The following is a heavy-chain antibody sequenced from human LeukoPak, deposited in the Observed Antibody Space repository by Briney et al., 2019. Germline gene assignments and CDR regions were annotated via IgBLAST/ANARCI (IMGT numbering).Heavy chain of an antibody. Sequence: PSESLSLTCTVSGYSISSGYFWGWIRQSPGGGLEWIGSIYHTGKTQYTPSLKSRVTISIDTSRNQFSLKLNSVTAADTAVYYCARATRGYCSSTSCPPFDYWGQGTLVTVSS. J-gene: IGHJ4*02. D-gene: IGHD2-2*01. V-gene: IGHV4-38-2*02. CDR2: IYHTGKT. CDR3: ARATRGYCSSTSCPPFDY. CDR1: GYSISSGYF.